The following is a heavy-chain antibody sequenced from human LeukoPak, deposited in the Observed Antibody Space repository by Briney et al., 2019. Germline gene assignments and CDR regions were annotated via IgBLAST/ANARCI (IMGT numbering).Heavy chain of an antibody. J-gene: IGHJ4*02. CDR1: GFTFSDYY. CDR3: AREWGSTVTLGY. CDR2: ISSSSSYT. V-gene: IGHV3-11*05. Sequence: GGSLRLSCAASGFTFSDYYMSWIRQAPGRGLEWVSYISSSSSYTNYADSVKGRFTISRDNAKNSLYLQMNSLRAEDTAVYYCAREWGSTVTLGYWGQGTLVTVSS. D-gene: IGHD4-17*01.